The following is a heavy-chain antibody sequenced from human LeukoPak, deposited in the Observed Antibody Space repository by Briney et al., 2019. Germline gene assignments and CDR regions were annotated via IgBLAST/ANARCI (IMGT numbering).Heavy chain of an antibody. J-gene: IGHJ4*02. D-gene: IGHD3-10*01. Sequence: PGGSLRLSCAASGFTFSSYDMHWVRQATGKGLEWVSAIGTAGDTYYPGSVKGRFTISRENAKNSLYLQMNSLRAGDTAVYYCARVGDGSGSYREYFDYWGQGTLVTVSS. CDR1: GFTFSSYD. CDR3: ARVGDGSGSYREYFDY. CDR2: IGTAGDT. V-gene: IGHV3-13*01.